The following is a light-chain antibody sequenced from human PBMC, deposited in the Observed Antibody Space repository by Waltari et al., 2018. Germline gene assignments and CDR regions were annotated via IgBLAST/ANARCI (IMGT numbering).Light chain of an antibody. CDR1: KLGDKY. Sequence: SYDLTQPPSAFVSPGQTASITCSGDKLGDKYACWYQQRPGQSPVLVIYQDNKRPSGIPERFSGSNSGNTATLTISGTQAMDEADYYCQAWDSSTAVFGGGTKLTVL. CDR3: QAWDSSTAV. J-gene: IGLJ2*01. CDR2: QDN. V-gene: IGLV3-1*01.